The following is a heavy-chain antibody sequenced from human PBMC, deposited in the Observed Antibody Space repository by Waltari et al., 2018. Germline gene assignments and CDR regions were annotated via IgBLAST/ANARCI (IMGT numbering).Heavy chain of an antibody. Sequence: QVQLQESGPGLVKPSETLSLTCTVSGGSISSYYWSWIRQPPGKGLEWIGYIYSSGSTNYNPSLKSRVTISVDTSKNQFSLKLSSVTAADTAVYYCARGRDGYNYGYYYYYMDVWGKGTTVTVSS. V-gene: IGHV4-59*01. D-gene: IGHD5-12*01. CDR1: GGSISSYY. J-gene: IGHJ6*03. CDR2: IYSSGST. CDR3: ARGRDGYNYGYYYYYMDV.